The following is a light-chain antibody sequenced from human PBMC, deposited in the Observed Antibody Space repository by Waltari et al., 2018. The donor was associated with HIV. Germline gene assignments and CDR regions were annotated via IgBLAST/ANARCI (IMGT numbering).Light chain of an antibody. J-gene: IGLJ2*01. CDR2: EVS. CDR1: SSDAGCYNY. Sequence: QSALTQPASVSGSPGQSITISCTGTSSDAGCYNYVSWYQQHPGKAPKLMIYEVSNRPSGVSNRFSGSKSGNTASLTISGLQAEDEADYYCSSYTSSSTPLFGGGTKLTVL. V-gene: IGLV2-14*01. CDR3: SSYTSSSTPL.